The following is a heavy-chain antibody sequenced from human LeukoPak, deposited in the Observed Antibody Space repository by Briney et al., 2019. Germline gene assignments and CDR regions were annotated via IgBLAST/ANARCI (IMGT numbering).Heavy chain of an antibody. CDR3: ARDYGGVFDY. Sequence: GWSLRLSCAASGFTFSSYGMHWVRQAPGKGLEGVAVIWYDGSNKYYADSVKGRFTISRDNSKNTLYLQMNSLRAEDTAVYYCARDYGGVFDYWGQGTRVTVYS. CDR1: GFTFSSYG. CDR2: IWYDGSNK. D-gene: IGHD4-23*01. J-gene: IGHJ4*02. V-gene: IGHV3-33*01.